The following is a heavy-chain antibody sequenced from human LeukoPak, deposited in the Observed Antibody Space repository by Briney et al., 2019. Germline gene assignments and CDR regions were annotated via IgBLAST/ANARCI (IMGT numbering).Heavy chain of an antibody. CDR2: IYYSGST. Sequence: SETLSLTCTVSGGSMSSYYWIWIRQPPGKGLECLGYIYYSGSTLYNLSLKSRVPISVDQSKSQFSLKLSSVTAADTAVYYCARLIGGYNFGVDYWGQGTLVTVSS. CDR3: ARLIGGYNFGVDY. J-gene: IGHJ4*02. V-gene: IGHV4-59*08. CDR1: GGSMSSYY. D-gene: IGHD5-24*01.